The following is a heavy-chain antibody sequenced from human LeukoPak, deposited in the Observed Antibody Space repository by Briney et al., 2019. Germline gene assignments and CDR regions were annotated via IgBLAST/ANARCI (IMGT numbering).Heavy chain of an antibody. CDR1: GYTFTSYG. J-gene: IGHJ4*02. CDR2: ISAYNGNT. CDR3: ANIPPGRYCSNGVCYS. V-gene: IGHV1-18*01. D-gene: IGHD2-8*01. Sequence: ASVKVSCKASGYTFTSYGISWVRQAPGQGLEWMGWISAYNGNTNYAQKFQGRVTITADESTSTAYMELSSLRSEGTAVYYCANIPPGRYCSNGVCYSWGQGTLVTVSS.